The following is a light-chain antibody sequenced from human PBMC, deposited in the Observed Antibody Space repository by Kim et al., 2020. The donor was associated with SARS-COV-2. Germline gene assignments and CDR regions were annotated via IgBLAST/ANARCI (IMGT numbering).Light chain of an antibody. J-gene: IGKJ1*01. V-gene: IGKV1-5*03. CDR3: QQYKTYRT. CDR2: KAS. CDR1: QSISPW. Sequence: SASIGDRVTITCRVSQSISPWLAWFQQKPGKAPKLLIYKASTLQSGVPSRFSGSESGTEFTLTITSLQPDEFATYYCQQYKTYRTFGQGTKVDIK.